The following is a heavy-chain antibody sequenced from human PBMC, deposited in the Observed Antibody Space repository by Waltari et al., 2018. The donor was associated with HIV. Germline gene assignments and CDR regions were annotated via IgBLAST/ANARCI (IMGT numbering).Heavy chain of an antibody. J-gene: IGHJ4*02. CDR2: MNPDIGNT. D-gene: IGHD2-15*01. CDR3: ARRRLGGRGFDF. V-gene: IGHV1-8*01. CDR1: GYSSSTYE. Sequence: QVQLVQSGAEVKMPGASVKVSCQASGYSSSTYEINWVRQATGQGLEWMGWMNPDIGNTGTAQKFQGRVTMTRSTSLSTAYRELTSLRSEDTAVYYCARRRLGGRGFDFWGQGSLITVSS.